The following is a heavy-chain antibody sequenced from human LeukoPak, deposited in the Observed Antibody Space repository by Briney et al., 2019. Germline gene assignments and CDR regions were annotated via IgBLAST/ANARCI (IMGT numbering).Heavy chain of an antibody. D-gene: IGHD2-2*01. CDR1: GGTFSSYA. Sequence: GASVKVSCKASGGTFSSYAISWVRQAPGQGLEWMGGIIPIFGTANYAQKFQGRVTITTDESTSTAYMELSSLRSEDTAVHYCASPGYCSSTSCYAFDYWGQGTLVTVSS. V-gene: IGHV1-69*05. CDR2: IIPIFGTA. CDR3: ASPGYCSSTSCYAFDY. J-gene: IGHJ4*02.